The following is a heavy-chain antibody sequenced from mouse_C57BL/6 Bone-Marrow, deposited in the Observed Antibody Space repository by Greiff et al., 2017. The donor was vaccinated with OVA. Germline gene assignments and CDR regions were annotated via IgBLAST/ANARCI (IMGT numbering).Heavy chain of an antibody. V-gene: IGHV1-64*01. CDR1: GYTFTSYW. Sequence: VQLQQPGAELVKPGASVKLSCKASGYTFTSYWMHWVKQRPGQGLEWIGMIHPNSGSTNYNEKFKSKATLTVDKSSSTAYMQLSSLTSEDSAVYYCARPIYYGNPAWFAYWGQGTLVTVSA. J-gene: IGHJ3*01. CDR2: IHPNSGST. CDR3: ARPIYYGNPAWFAY. D-gene: IGHD2-1*01.